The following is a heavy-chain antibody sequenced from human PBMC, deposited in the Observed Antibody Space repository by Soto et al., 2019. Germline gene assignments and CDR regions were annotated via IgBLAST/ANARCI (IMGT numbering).Heavy chain of an antibody. V-gene: IGHV4-34*01. CDR1: GGSFSGYY. D-gene: IGHD2-8*01. J-gene: IGHJ5*02. Sequence: PSETLSLTCAVYGGSFSGYYWSWIRQPPGKGLEWIGEINHSGSTNYNPSLKSRVTISVDTSKNQFSLKLSSVTAADTAVYYCARERRLMVYALCWFDPWGQGTLVTVSS. CDR3: ARERRLMVYALCWFDP. CDR2: INHSGST.